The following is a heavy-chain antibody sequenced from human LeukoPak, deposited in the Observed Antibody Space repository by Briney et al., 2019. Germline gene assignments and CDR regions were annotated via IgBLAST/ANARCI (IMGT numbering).Heavy chain of an antibody. CDR3: ARDYYGSGSFLDY. CDR1: EFPFSDYY. CDR2: ISSSGSSI. D-gene: IGHD3-10*01. J-gene: IGHJ4*02. Sequence: GGSLRLSCAASEFPFSDYYMSWIRQAPGKGLEWVSYISSSGSSISYADSVKGRFTISRDNAKNSLYLQMNSLRAEDTAVYYCARDYYGSGSFLDYWGQGTLVTASS. V-gene: IGHV3-11*04.